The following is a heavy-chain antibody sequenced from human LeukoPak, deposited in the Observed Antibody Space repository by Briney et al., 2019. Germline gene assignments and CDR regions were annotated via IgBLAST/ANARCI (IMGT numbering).Heavy chain of an antibody. D-gene: IGHD6-13*01. V-gene: IGHV3-20*03. CDR2: INWNGYST. CDR3: ARLATTGIAAADP. CDR1: GFTFGNYG. J-gene: IGHJ3*01. Sequence: GGSLRLSYAASGFTFGNYGMSWVRQAPGKGLEWVSGINWNGYSTGHADSVKGRFTISRDNAKNSLYLQMNSLRVEDTALYYCARLATTGIAAADPWGQGTMVTVSS.